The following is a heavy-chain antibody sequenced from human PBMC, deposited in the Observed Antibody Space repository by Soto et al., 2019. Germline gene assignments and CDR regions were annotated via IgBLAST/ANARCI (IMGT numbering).Heavy chain of an antibody. Sequence: QITLKESGPTLVKPTQTLTLTCTFSGFSLSTSGVGVGWIRQPPGKALEWLALIYWDDDKRYSPSLKSRLTITKDTSKNQVVLTMTNMDPVDTATYYCAHCPGQLVPLNWFDPWGQGTLVTVSS. CDR1: GFSLSTSGVG. D-gene: IGHD6-13*01. J-gene: IGHJ5*02. V-gene: IGHV2-5*02. CDR3: AHCPGQLVPLNWFDP. CDR2: IYWDDDK.